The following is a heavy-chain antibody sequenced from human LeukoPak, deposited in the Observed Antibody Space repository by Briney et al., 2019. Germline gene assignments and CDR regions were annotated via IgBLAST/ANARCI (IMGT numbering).Heavy chain of an antibody. CDR2: ISYDGSNK. V-gene: IGHV3-30*18. CDR1: GFTFSSYA. CDR3: AKNGEQYQLDP. J-gene: IGHJ5*02. D-gene: IGHD2-2*01. Sequence: GGSLRLSCAASGFTFSSYAMHWVRQAPGKGLEWVAVISYDGSNKYYADSVKGRFTISRDNSKNTLYLQMNSLRAEDTAVYYCAKNGEQYQLDPWGQGTLVTVSS.